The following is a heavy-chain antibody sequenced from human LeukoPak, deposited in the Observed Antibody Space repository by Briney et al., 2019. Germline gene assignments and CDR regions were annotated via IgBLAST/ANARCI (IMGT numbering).Heavy chain of an antibody. CDR3: ATAVGDYGSGASGRIDS. J-gene: IGHJ4*02. CDR2: IWYDGSNK. Sequence: GGSLRLSCAASGFTFRNYGLYWVRQAPGKGLEWVAIIWYDGSNKYYVDSVKGRFTISRDNSKNTLYLQMNSLRVEDTAVYYCATAVGDYGSGASGRIDSWGQGTLVTVSS. V-gene: IGHV3-33*07. CDR1: GFTFRNYG. D-gene: IGHD3-10*01.